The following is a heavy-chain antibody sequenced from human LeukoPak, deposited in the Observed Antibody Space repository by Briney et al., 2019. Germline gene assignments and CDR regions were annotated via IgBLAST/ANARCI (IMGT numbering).Heavy chain of an antibody. D-gene: IGHD5-24*01. Sequence: GRSLRLSCAASGFTFSSYAMHWVRKAPGKGLEWVAVISYDGSNKYYADSVKGRFTISRDNSKNTLYLQMNSLRAEDTAAYYCARDFGDGYNPSYWGQGTLVTVSS. V-gene: IGHV3-30*04. CDR1: GFTFSSYA. CDR2: ISYDGSNK. CDR3: ARDFGDGYNPSY. J-gene: IGHJ4*02.